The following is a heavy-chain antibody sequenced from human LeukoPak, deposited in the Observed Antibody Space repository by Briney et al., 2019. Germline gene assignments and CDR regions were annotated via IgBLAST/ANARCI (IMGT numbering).Heavy chain of an antibody. D-gene: IGHD3-3*01. CDR2: IKQDGSEK. CDR3: ARVCRDFWSGYLTLYYYYYYMDV. V-gene: IGHV3-7*01. J-gene: IGHJ6*03. Sequence: GGSLRLSCAASGFTFSSYWMSWVRQAPGKGLEWVANIKQDGSEKYYVDSVKGRFTISRDNAKNSLYLQMNSLRAEDTAVYYCARVCRDFWSGYLTLYYYYYYMDVWGKGTTVTVSS. CDR1: GFTFSSYW.